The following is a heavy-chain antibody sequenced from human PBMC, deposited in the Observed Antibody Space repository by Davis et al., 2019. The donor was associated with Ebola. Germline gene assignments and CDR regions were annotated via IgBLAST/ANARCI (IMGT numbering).Heavy chain of an antibody. V-gene: IGHV4-61*08. CDR3: ARWGSYYDFWSGYYTNSYYYYGMDV. CDR1: GGSISSGDYY. Sequence: PSETLSLTCTVSGGSISSGDYYWSWIRQPPGKGLEWIGYIYYSGSTNYNPSLKSRVTISVDTSKNQFSLKLSSVTAADTAVYYCARWGSYYDFWSGYYTNSYYYYGMDVWGQGTTVTVSS. J-gene: IGHJ6*02. D-gene: IGHD3-3*01. CDR2: IYYSGST.